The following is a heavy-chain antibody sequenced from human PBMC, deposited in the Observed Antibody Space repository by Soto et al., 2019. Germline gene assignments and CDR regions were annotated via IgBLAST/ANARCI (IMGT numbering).Heavy chain of an antibody. V-gene: IGHV3-23*01. CDR2: ISASGGNI. CDR3: AKVAGGLGYFDL. CDR1: GFIFSDYA. Sequence: EVQLLESGGGLARPGGSLRLPCAASGFIFSDYAMTWIRQAAGKGLEWVATISASGGNIEYTDSLKGRFTISRDNSKKSVYLEINGLTADDTAVYYCAKVAGGLGYFDLWGRGTLVTVSS. J-gene: IGHJ2*01. D-gene: IGHD3-16*01.